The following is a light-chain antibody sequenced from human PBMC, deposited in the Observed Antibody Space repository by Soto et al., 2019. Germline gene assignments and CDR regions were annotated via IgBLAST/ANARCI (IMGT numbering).Light chain of an antibody. V-gene: IGKV4-1*01. J-gene: IGKJ1*01. CDR3: QQYYSGPPT. CDR2: WAS. CDR1: TILLYSSNNKNY. Sequence: IVMTQSPDSVTVALAERDTLNCRSSTILLYSSNNKNYLAWYQQKSGQPPKLLIYWASTRESGVPDRFSGSGSGTDFTLTISSLQAEDVAVYYCQQYYSGPPTFGQGSKVDIK.